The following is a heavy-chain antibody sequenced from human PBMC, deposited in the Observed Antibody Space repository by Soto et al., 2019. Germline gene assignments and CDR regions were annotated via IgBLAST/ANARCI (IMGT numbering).Heavy chain of an antibody. J-gene: IGHJ4*02. Sequence: GASVKVSCKASGYSFSFYGINWVRQAPGQGLEWMGWISAYNRNTNYAQKLQGRVTMTTDTSTSTAYMELRSLRPDDTAVYYCGSVIAAAADVDYWGQGTLVTVSS. CDR2: ISAYNRNT. D-gene: IGHD6-13*01. V-gene: IGHV1-18*01. CDR1: GYSFSFYG. CDR3: GSVIAAAADVDY.